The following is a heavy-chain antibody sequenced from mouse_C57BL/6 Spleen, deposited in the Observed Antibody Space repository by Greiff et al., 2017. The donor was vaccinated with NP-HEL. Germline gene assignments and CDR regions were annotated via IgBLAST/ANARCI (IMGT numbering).Heavy chain of an antibody. CDR1: GYSITSGYY. D-gene: IGHD2-4*01. J-gene: IGHJ1*03. V-gene: IGHV3-6*01. CDR3: ARDPGYDYDSLWYFDV. Sequence: ESGPGLVKPSQSLSLTCSVTGYSITSGYYWNWIRQFPGNKLEWMGYISYDGSNNYNPSLKNRISITRDTSKNQFFLKLNSVTTEDTATYYCARDPGYDYDSLWYFDVWGTGTTVTVSS. CDR2: ISYDGSN.